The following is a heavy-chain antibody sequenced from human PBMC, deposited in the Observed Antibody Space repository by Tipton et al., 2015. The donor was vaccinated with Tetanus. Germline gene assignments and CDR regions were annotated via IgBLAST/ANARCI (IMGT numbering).Heavy chain of an antibody. V-gene: IGHV4-59*08. CDR3: ATTEYSSGWYN. J-gene: IGHJ4*02. D-gene: IGHD6-19*01. CDR1: SGSIRSYY. Sequence: TLSLTCTVSSGSIRSYYWSWIRQPPGTGLEWIGYVYSSGSTNYNPSLKRRVTISVDTSKNQFSLSLSSVIAADTAVYYCATTEYSSGWYNWGQGTLVTVSS. CDR2: VYSSGST.